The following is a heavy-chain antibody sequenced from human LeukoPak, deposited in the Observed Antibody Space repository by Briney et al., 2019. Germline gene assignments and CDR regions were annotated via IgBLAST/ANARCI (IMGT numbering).Heavy chain of an antibody. V-gene: IGHV4-61*02. Sequence: SETLSLTCAVSGGSISSGSYYWSWIRQPAGKGLEWIGRIYTSGSTNYNPSLKSRVTISVDTSKNQFSLKLGSVTAADTAVYYCARGEAGYCSGGSCQYYYYYMDVWGKGTRSPSP. J-gene: IGHJ6*03. CDR3: ARGEAGYCSGGSCQYYYYYMDV. CDR1: GGSISSGSYY. CDR2: IYTSGST. D-gene: IGHD2-15*01.